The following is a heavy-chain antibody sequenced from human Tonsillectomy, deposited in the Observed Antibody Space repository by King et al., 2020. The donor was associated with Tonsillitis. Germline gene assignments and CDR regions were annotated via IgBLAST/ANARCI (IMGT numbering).Heavy chain of an antibody. Sequence: QKLQGRVTISGDTSATTAYMELTSLRSEDTAVYYCARGRISLVRGVTNWFDTWGQGTLVTVSS. D-gene: IGHD3-10*01. J-gene: IGHJ5*02. CDR3: ARGRISLVRGVTNWFDT. V-gene: IGHV1-3*01.